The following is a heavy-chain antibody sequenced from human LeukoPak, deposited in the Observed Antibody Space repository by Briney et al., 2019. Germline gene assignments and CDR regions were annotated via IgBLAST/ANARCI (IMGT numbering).Heavy chain of an antibody. J-gene: IGHJ4*02. D-gene: IGHD6-19*01. CDR2: IYYSGST. CDR1: GGSISSYY. Sequence: SETLSLTCTVSGGSISSYYWSWIRQPPGKGLEWIGNIYYSGSTNYNPSLKSRVTISVDTSKNQFSLKLSSVTAADTAVYYCARFSSGSGANHEFDYWGQGTLVTVSS. V-gene: IGHV4-59*01. CDR3: ARFSSGSGANHEFDY.